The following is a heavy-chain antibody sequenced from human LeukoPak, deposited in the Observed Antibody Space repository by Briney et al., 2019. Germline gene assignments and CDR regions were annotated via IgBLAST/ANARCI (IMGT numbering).Heavy chain of an antibody. Sequence: PGGSLRLSCAASGFSFSSYSMNWVRQAPGKGLEWVPYISASSSTIYYADSVRGRFTISRDNAKNSLYLQMNSLRVEDTADYFCARVSAMGDFDCWGQGTLVTVSS. J-gene: IGHJ4*02. CDR3: ARVSAMGDFDC. D-gene: IGHD1-26*01. V-gene: IGHV3-48*01. CDR1: GFSFSSYS. CDR2: ISASSSTI.